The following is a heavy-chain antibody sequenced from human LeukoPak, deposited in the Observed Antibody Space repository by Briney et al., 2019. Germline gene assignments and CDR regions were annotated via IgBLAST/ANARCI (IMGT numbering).Heavy chain of an antibody. D-gene: IGHD3-9*01. CDR3: AREARDFDWIVDY. J-gene: IGHJ4*02. Sequence: PSETLSLTCTVSGGSISSSSYYWGWIRQPPGKGLEWIGSIYYSGSTYYNPSLKSRVTISVDTSKNQFSLKLSSVTAADTAVYYCAREARDFDWIVDYWGQGTLVTVSS. V-gene: IGHV4-39*07. CDR2: IYYSGST. CDR1: GGSISSSSYY.